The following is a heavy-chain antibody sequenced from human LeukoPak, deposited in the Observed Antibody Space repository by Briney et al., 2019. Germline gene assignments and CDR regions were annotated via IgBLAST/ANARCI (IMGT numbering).Heavy chain of an antibody. CDR3: ASYYDSSGYFYGVSHFDY. CDR1: GGSISSYY. V-gene: IGHV4-59*01. Sequence: SETLSLTCTVSGGSISSYYWSWIRQPPGKGLEWIGYIYYSGSTNYNPSLKSRVTISVDTSKNQFSLKLSSVTAADTAIYYCASYYDSSGYFYGVSHFDYWGQGTLVTVSS. CDR2: IYYSGST. D-gene: IGHD3-22*01. J-gene: IGHJ4*02.